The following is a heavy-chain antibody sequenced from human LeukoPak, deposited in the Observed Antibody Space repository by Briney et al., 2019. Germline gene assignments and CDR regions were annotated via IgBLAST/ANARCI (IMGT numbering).Heavy chain of an antibody. CDR3: ARGLGAFDI. CDR2: IKEDGSEK. Sequence: PGGSLRLSCAASGFTFSSYAMSWVRQAPGKGLEWVANIKEDGSEKKYMDSVKGRFTISRDNAKNSLYLQMNSLRAEDAAVYYCARGLGAFDIWGQGTMVTVSS. V-gene: IGHV3-7*01. CDR1: GFTFSSYA. J-gene: IGHJ3*02. D-gene: IGHD6-19*01.